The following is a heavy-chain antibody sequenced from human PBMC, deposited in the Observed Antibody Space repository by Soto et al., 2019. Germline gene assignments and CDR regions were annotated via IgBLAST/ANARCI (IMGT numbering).Heavy chain of an antibody. CDR3: ARRGYCSGGSCYTGYYYGMDV. CDR1: GYTFTSYD. D-gene: IGHD2-15*01. CDR2: MNPNSGNT. V-gene: IGHV1-8*01. Sequence: ASVKVSCKASGYTFTSYDTNWVRQATGQGLEWMGWMNPNSGNTGYAQKFQGRVTMTRNTSISTAYMELSSLRSEDTAVYYCARRGYCSGGSCYTGYYYGMDVWGRGTTVTVSS. J-gene: IGHJ6*02.